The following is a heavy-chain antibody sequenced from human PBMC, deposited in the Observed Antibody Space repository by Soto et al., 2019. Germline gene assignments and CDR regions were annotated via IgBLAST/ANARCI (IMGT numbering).Heavy chain of an antibody. Sequence: GGSLRLSCAASGLTFSSYAMNWVRQAPGKGLGWVSSISGSGDSTFYADSVKGRFTIFRDNSKNTLYLQMNTLNTEDTAVYYCAKAGTYYLDYWGQGTQVTVSS. CDR3: AKAGTYYLDY. CDR2: ISGSGDST. D-gene: IGHD3-10*01. V-gene: IGHV3-23*01. CDR1: GLTFSSYA. J-gene: IGHJ4*02.